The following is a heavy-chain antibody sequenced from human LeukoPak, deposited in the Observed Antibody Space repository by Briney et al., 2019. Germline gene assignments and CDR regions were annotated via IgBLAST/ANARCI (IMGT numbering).Heavy chain of an antibody. Sequence: PGRSLGLSCAASGFTFSSYGMHWVRQAPGKGLEWVAVISYDGSNKYYADSVKGRFTISRDNSKNTLYLQMNSLRAEDTAVYYCAKDFYHGSGSYVNWFDPWGQGTLVTVSS. CDR2: ISYDGSNK. CDR3: AKDFYHGSGSYVNWFDP. V-gene: IGHV3-30*18. CDR1: GFTFSSYG. J-gene: IGHJ5*02. D-gene: IGHD3-10*01.